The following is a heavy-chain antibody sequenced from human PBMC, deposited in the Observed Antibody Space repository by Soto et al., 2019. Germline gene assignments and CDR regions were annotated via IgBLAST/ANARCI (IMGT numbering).Heavy chain of an antibody. D-gene: IGHD3-22*01. J-gene: IGHJ4*02. CDR3: ARSLLGDYYDSDGLDN. V-gene: IGHV1-69*02. Sequence: QVQLVQSGTEVKKPGSSVTVSCKASGGPYSKYSISWVRQAPGQGLEWMGRIIPIFDITNYAQKFQGRVTMTADKSTSTVYMDRSSRRSEDTAVYYCARSLLGDYYDSDGLDNWGQGTLVTVSS. CDR1: GGPYSKYS. CDR2: IIPIFDIT.